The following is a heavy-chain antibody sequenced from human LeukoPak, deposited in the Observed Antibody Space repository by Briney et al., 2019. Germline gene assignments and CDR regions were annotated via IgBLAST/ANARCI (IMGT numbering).Heavy chain of an antibody. Sequence: PGGSLRLSCAASGFTFSSYWMSWVRQAPGKGPEWVANIKQDGSEKYYVDSVKGRFTISRDNAKNSLYLQMNSLRAEDTAVYYCARVYYYGPGYFDYWGQGPLVTVSS. CDR1: GFTFSSYW. V-gene: IGHV3-7*01. D-gene: IGHD3-10*01. CDR3: ARVYYYGPGYFDY. J-gene: IGHJ4*02. CDR2: IKQDGSEK.